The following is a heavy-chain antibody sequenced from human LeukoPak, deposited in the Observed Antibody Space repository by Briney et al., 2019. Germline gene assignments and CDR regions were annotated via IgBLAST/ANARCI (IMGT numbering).Heavy chain of an antibody. J-gene: IGHJ4*02. D-gene: IGHD5-12*01. Sequence: PGGSLRLSCAASGFTFSDYYMSWVRQAPGKGLEWVANIKQDGSEKYYVDSVKGRFTISRDNAKNSLYLQMNSLRAEDTAVYYCARDTSGYDYWGQGTLVTVSS. CDR1: GFTFSDYY. CDR2: IKQDGSEK. CDR3: ARDTSGYDY. V-gene: IGHV3-7*04.